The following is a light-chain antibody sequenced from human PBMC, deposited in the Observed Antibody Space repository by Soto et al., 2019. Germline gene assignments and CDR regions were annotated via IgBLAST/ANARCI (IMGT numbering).Light chain of an antibody. CDR2: EVN. CDR3: GAHAGSNTWV. CDR1: SGDIGAYNY. Sequence: QSALTHSPSASASPGQSVTISCTGSSGDIGAYNYVSWYQQHPGKAPELIIYEVNKRPSGVPDRFSGSKSGITASLTVSGLPADDEADYFCGAHAGSNTWVFGGGTKLTVL. J-gene: IGLJ3*02. V-gene: IGLV2-8*01.